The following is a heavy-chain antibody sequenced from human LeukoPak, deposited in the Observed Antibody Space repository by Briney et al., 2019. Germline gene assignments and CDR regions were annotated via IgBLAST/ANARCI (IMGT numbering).Heavy chain of an antibody. CDR3: ASLPGAVAGVEF. D-gene: IGHD6-19*01. CDR2: ISSSSSYI. J-gene: IGHJ4*02. CDR1: GFTFSSYS. Sequence: GGSLRLSCAASGFTFSSYSMNWVRQAPGKGREWVSSISSSSSYIFYADSAKGRLTNPRDNAKNTLYLQMNSLRAEDPAVCYCASLPGAVAGVEFWGQGTIVTVSS. V-gene: IGHV3-21*04.